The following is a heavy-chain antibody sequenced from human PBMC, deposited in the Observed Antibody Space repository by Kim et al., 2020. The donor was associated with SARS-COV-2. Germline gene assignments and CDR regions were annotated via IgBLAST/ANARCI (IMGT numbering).Heavy chain of an antibody. CDR1: GFTFSSYG. Sequence: GGSLRLSCAASGFTFSSYGMHWVRQAPGKGLEWVAVIWYDGSNKYYADSVKGRFTISRDNSKNTLYLQMNSLRAEDTAVYYCARGGYSYGYPKNRYLFDYWGQGTLVTVSS. CDR2: IWYDGSNK. V-gene: IGHV3-33*01. J-gene: IGHJ4*02. D-gene: IGHD5-18*01. CDR3: ARGGYSYGYPKNRYLFDY.